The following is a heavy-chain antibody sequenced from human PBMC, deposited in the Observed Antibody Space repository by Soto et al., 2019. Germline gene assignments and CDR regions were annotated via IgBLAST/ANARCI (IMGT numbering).Heavy chain of an antibody. Sequence: GGALRLSCAASGFTFSKYGMHGCRQPPGKGLEWVAIIWYDGDKKYYADSVKGRFTISRDNSKNTLYLQKNSLRGEDTAVYYCARDSGVGRIYGAALDIWGQGPMVTVS. CDR2: IWYDGDKK. CDR3: ARDSGVGRIYGAALDI. J-gene: IGHJ3*02. V-gene: IGHV3-33*01. CDR1: GFTFSKYG. D-gene: IGHD4-17*01.